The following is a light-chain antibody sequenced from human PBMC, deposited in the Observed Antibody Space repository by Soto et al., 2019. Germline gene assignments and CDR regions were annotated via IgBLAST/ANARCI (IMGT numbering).Light chain of an antibody. Sequence: DIQLTQSPSTLSASVGDSVTITCRASQRISTWLAWYQQKPGKAPTLLIYDATTLESGVPSRFSGSGFGTEFTLTISSLQPDDFATYHCQQFESYSFGQGTKVEIK. CDR3: QQFESYS. CDR2: DAT. CDR1: QRISTW. V-gene: IGKV1-5*01. J-gene: IGKJ2*01.